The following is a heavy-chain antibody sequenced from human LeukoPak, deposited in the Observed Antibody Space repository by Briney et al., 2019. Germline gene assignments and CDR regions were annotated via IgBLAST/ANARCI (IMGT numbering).Heavy chain of an antibody. J-gene: IGHJ4*02. V-gene: IGHV1-69*04. CDR1: GGTFSSYA. Sequence: ASVTVSCKASGGTFSSYAISWVRQAPGQGLEWMGRIIPILGIANYAQKFQGRVTITADKSTSTVYMELSSLRSEDTAVYYCARDLAAGYYFDYWGQGTLVTVSS. CDR2: IIPILGIA. CDR3: ARDLAAGYYFDY. D-gene: IGHD6-13*01.